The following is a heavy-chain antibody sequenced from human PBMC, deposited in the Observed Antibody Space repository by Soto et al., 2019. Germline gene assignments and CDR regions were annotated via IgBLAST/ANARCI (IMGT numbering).Heavy chain of an antibody. V-gene: IGHV3-7*01. J-gene: IGHJ4*02. CDR2: IKQDGSEK. D-gene: IGHD3-3*01. Sequence: EVQLVESGGGLVQPGGSLRLSCAASGFTFSSYWMSWVRQAPGKGLEWVANIKQDGSEKYYVDSVKGRFTISRDNAKNSLYLQMNSLRAEDTAVYYCARGGTGYDFWSGYYQGFDYWGQGTLVTVSS. CDR1: GFTFSSYW. CDR3: ARGGTGYDFWSGYYQGFDY.